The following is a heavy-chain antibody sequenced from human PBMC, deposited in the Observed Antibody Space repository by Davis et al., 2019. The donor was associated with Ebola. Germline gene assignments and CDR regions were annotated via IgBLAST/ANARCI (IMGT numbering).Heavy chain of an antibody. V-gene: IGHV1-2*02. D-gene: IGHD3-22*01. J-gene: IGHJ4*02. CDR3: ARGRKYYYDSSGYHGGDY. CDR2: INPNSGGT. Sequence: ASVKVSCKASGYTFTGYYMHWVRQAPGQGLEWMGWINPNSGGTNYAQKFQGRVTMTRDTSISTAYMELSRLRSDDTAVYYCARGRKYYYDSSGYHGGDYWGQGTLVTVSS. CDR1: GYTFTGYY.